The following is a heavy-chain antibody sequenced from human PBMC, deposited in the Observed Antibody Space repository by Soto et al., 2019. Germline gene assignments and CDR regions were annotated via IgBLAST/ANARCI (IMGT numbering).Heavy chain of an antibody. Sequence: KPXETLSLTCPVSGGSISNSTYYWGWIRQPPGKGLEWIGSISYSWITYYNPSLKSRITISLDTSKNQFSLYLNSVTAADTAVYYCGRATEYGGNQYWGQGTPVTVYS. J-gene: IGHJ4*02. CDR1: GGSISNSTYY. V-gene: IGHV4-39*01. D-gene: IGHD4-17*01. CDR3: GRATEYGGNQY. CDR2: ISYSWIT.